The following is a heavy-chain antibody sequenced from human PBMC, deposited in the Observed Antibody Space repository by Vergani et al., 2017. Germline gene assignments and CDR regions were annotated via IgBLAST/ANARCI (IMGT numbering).Heavy chain of an antibody. V-gene: IGHV4-59*01. CDR2: IYYSGST. Sequence: QVQLQESGPGLVKPSETLSLTCTVPGGSISSYYRSWIRQPPGKGLEWIGYIYYSGSTNYNPSLKSRVTISVDTSKNQFSLKLSSVTAADTAVYYCARVGGGPFFDYWGQGTLVTVSS. CDR1: GGSISSYY. CDR3: ARVGGGPFFDY. J-gene: IGHJ4*02. D-gene: IGHD3-16*01.